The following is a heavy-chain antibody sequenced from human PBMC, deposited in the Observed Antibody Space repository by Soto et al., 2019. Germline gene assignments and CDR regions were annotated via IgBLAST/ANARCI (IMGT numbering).Heavy chain of an antibody. CDR2: ISGSGGST. J-gene: IGHJ5*02. Sequence: RRLSCAASGFTFSSYAMSWVRQAPGKGLEWVSAISGSGGSTYYADSVKGRFTISRDNSKNTLHLQMNSLRAEDTAVYYCAKDPGYSGYHFNWFDPWGQGTLVTVSS. D-gene: IGHD5-12*01. CDR3: AKDPGYSGYHFNWFDP. V-gene: IGHV3-23*01. CDR1: GFTFSSYA.